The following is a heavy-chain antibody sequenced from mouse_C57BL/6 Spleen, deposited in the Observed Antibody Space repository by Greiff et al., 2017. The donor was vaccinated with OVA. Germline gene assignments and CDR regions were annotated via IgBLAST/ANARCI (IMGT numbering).Heavy chain of an antibody. D-gene: IGHD2-5*01. V-gene: IGHV1-69*01. CDR3: ARSIYSTYYFDY. CDR2: IDPSDSYT. CDR1: GYTFTSYW. Sequence: VQLQQPGAELVMPGASVKLSCKASGYTFTSYWMHWVKQRPGHGLEWIGEIDPSDSYTNYNQKFKGKSTLTVDKSSSTAYMQLSSLTSEDSAVYYCARSIYSTYYFDYWGQGTTLTVSS. J-gene: IGHJ2*01.